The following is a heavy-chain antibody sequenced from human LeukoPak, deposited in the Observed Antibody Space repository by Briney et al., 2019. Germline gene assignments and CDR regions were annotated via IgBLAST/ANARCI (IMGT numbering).Heavy chain of an antibody. CDR3: AKEDDSGYDYPFDY. Sequence: GASVKVSCKASGYTFTAYYIHWVRRAPGQGLEWMGRINPNSGGTNYAQKFQGRVTMTRDTSISTAYMELSRLRSDDTAVYYCAKEDDSGYDYPFDYWGQGTLVTVSS. D-gene: IGHD5-12*01. J-gene: IGHJ4*02. CDR2: INPNSGGT. CDR1: GYTFTAYY. V-gene: IGHV1-2*06.